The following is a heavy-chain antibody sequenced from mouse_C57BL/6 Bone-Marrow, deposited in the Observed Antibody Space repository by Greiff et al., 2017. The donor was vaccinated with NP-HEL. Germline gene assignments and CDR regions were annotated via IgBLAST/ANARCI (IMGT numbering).Heavy chain of an antibody. CDR2: IDPSDSYT. Sequence: QVQLKQPGAELVRPGTSVKLSCKASGYTFTSYWMHWVKQRPGQGLEWIGVIDPSDSYTNYNQKFKGKATLTVDTSSSTAYMQLSSLTSEDSAVYYCARYGYYGQWYFDVWGTGTTVTVSS. CDR3: ARYGYYGQWYFDV. V-gene: IGHV1-59*01. CDR1: GYTFTSYW. J-gene: IGHJ1*03. D-gene: IGHD2-3*01.